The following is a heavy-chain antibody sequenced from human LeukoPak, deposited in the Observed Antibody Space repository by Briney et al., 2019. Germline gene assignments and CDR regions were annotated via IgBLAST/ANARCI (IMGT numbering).Heavy chain of an antibody. CDR3: ARDSGFELGFLPMGEAFDI. D-gene: IGHD7-27*01. CDR2: NYYSGST. CDR1: GGSISSYY. Sequence: SETLSLTCTVSGGSISSYYWSWIRQPPGKGLEWIGYNYYSGSTNYNPSLKSRVTISVDTSKNQFSLKLSSVTAADTAVYYCARDSGFELGFLPMGEAFDIWGQGTMVTVSS. V-gene: IGHV4-59*01. J-gene: IGHJ3*02.